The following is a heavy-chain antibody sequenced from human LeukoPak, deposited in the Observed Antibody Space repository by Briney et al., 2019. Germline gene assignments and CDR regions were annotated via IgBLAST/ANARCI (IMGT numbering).Heavy chain of an antibody. CDR2: INTNTKTP. V-gene: IGHV7-4-1*02. Sequence: ASVTVSCTASGYTFTKYAMNWVRQAPGQGLEWMGWINTNTKTPSYAEGSAGQVVFSLDTSVSTAYLLITSLKAEDSAVYYCARGGIETRWASDIWGQGTMVTVSS. CDR3: ARGGIETRWASDI. CDR1: GYTFTKYA. D-gene: IGHD2-15*01. J-gene: IGHJ3*02.